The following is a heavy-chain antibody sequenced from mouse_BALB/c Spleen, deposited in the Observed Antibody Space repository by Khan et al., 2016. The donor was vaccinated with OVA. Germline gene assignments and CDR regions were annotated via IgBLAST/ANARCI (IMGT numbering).Heavy chain of an antibody. CDR1: GYSITTDYA. CDR2: ISYSGNT. D-gene: IGHD1-1*01. J-gene: IGHJ2*01. V-gene: IGHV3-2*02. CDR3: ARVYGGDFDY. Sequence: EVQLQESGPGLVKPSQSLSLTCTVTGYSITTDYAWNWIRQFPGKKLEWMGFISYSGNTKYNPSLKSRISITRDTSKNQFFLQLKSVTTEDTARYYCARVYGGDFDYWDQGTTLTVSS.